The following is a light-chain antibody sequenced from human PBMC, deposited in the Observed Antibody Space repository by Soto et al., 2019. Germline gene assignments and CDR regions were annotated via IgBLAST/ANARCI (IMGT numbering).Light chain of an antibody. J-gene: IGKJ4*01. V-gene: IGKV1-5*03. CDR2: KAS. CDR3: MQSIQLPHT. Sequence: DIQMTQSPSTLSASVGDRVTITCRASQSISSWLAWYQQKPGKAPKLLIYKASSLESGVPSRFSGSGSGTDFTLKISRVEAEDVGVYHCMQSIQLPHTFGGGTKVEIK. CDR1: QSISSW.